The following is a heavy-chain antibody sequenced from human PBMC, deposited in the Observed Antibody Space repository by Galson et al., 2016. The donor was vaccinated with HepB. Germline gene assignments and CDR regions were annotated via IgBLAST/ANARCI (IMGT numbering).Heavy chain of an antibody. CDR3: ARRIQLWPDY. CDR2: IDPRDSYT. CDR1: GYSFTSHW. D-gene: IGHD5-18*01. Sequence: QSGAAVKKPGESLRISCKGRGYSFTSHWINWVRQMPGKGLEWMGRIDPRDSYTSYSPSFQGPVTISADEYISTAYLQWSSLKASDTSMYYCARRIQLWPDYWGQGSLVTVSS. J-gene: IGHJ4*02. V-gene: IGHV5-10-1*01.